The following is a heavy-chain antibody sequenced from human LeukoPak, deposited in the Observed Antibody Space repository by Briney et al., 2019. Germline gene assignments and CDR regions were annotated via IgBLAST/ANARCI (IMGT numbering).Heavy chain of an antibody. Sequence: GRSLRLSCAASGFNFSSYAMHWVRQAPGKGLEWVAIISYDGSNKYYTDSVKGRFTISRDKSKNTLYLQMNSLRAEDTAVYYCARDGSSTRYYYYYMDVWGKGTTVTVSS. V-gene: IGHV3-30*10. CDR2: ISYDGSNK. CDR3: ARDGSSTRYYYYYMDV. D-gene: IGHD2-2*03. CDR1: GFNFSSYA. J-gene: IGHJ6*03.